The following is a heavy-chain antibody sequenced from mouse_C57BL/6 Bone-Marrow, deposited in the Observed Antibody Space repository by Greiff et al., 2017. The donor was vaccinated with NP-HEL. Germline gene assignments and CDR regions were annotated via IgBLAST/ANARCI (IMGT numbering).Heavy chain of an antibody. CDR1: GYTFTSYG. V-gene: IGHV1-81*01. CDR2: IYPRSGNT. Sequence: VKLQESGAELARPGASVKLSCKASGYTFTSYGISWVKQRTGQGLEWIGEIYPRSGNTYYNEKFKGKATLTADKSSSTAYMELRSLTSEDSAVYFGARGLWLLRGFAYWGQGTLVTVSA. CDR3: ARGLWLLRGFAY. J-gene: IGHJ3*01. D-gene: IGHD2-3*01.